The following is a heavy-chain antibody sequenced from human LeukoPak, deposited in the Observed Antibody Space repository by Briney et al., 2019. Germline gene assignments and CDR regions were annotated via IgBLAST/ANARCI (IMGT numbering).Heavy chain of an antibody. Sequence: ASVKVSCKASGYTFTSYGISWVRQGPRQRLEWIGWISAYNGNTNYAQKLQGRVTMTTDTSTSTAYMELRSLRSDDTAVYYCARVSAYYYDSSGYYGLDYWGQGTLVTVSS. V-gene: IGHV1-18*01. CDR1: GYTFTSYG. CDR2: ISAYNGNT. J-gene: IGHJ4*02. D-gene: IGHD3-22*01. CDR3: ARVSAYYYDSSGYYGLDY.